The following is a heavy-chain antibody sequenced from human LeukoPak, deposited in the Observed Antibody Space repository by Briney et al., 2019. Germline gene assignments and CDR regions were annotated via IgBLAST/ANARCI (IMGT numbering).Heavy chain of an antibody. CDR3: AKDSWPLDGDYVLFDY. V-gene: IGHV3-23*01. D-gene: IGHD4-17*01. CDR1: GYPFSSYS. J-gene: IGHJ4*02. Sequence: GGSLRLSCVASGYPFSSYSMNWIRQAPGKGLEWVSAISGSGGSTYYADSVKGRFTISRDNSKNTLYLQMNSLRAEDTAVYYCAKDSWPLDGDYVLFDYWGQGTLVTVSS. CDR2: ISGSGGST.